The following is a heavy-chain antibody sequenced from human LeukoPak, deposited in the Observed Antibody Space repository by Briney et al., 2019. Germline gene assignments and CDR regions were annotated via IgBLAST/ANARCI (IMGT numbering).Heavy chain of an antibody. CDR3: ARERSGGLIGRLGGLFASYYTYYYMDV. D-gene: IGHD3-16*01. J-gene: IGHJ6*03. Sequence: ASVKVSCKASGYTFTKFYIHWVRQAPGQGLEWMGMVNPSDGVTTYAQRFQGRVTMTRDMSTTTVYMDLRSLRSEDTAVYFCARERSGGLIGRLGGLFASYYTYYYMDVWGRGTTVTVSS. CDR2: VNPSDGVT. V-gene: IGHV1-46*01. CDR1: GYTFTKFY.